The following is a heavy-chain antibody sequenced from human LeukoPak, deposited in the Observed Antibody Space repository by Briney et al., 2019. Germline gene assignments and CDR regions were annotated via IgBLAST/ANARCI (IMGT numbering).Heavy chain of an antibody. CDR2: MNSKSGGT. J-gene: IGHJ4*02. CDR3: ARDLGYCSSTSCWAIDY. CDR1: GYTFTGYY. V-gene: IGHV1-2*02. D-gene: IGHD2-2*01. Sequence: ASVKVSCKASGYTFTGYYMHWVRQAPGQGLEWMGWMNSKSGGTKYGQKFQGRVTMTRDTSINTAYMELSRLTSDDTAVYYCARDLGYCSSTSCWAIDYWGQGTLVTVSS.